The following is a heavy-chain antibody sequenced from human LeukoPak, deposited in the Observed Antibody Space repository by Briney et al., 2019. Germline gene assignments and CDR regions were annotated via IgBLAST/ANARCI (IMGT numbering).Heavy chain of an antibody. V-gene: IGHV3-23*01. CDR3: AKDTEHYYDSSGYSLDP. D-gene: IGHD3-22*01. J-gene: IGHJ5*02. Sequence: GGSLRLSCTVSGFTVSSNSMSWVRQAPGKGLEWVSAISGSGGSTYYADSVKGRFTISRDNSKNTLYLQMNSLRAEDTAVYYCAKDTEHYYDSSGYSLDPWGQGTLVTVSS. CDR2: ISGSGGST. CDR1: GFTVSSNS.